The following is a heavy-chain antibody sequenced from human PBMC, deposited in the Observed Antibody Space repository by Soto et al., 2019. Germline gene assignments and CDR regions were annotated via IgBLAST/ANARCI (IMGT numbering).Heavy chain of an antibody. V-gene: IGHV3-23*01. Sequence: GGSLRLSCAASGFTFSSYAMSWVRQAPGKGLEWVSAISGSGGSTYYADSVKGRFTISRDNSKNTLYLQMNSLRAEDTAVYYCAKEWGDSSGSYSEAAFDIWGQGTMVTVSS. D-gene: IGHD1-26*01. CDR2: ISGSGGST. J-gene: IGHJ3*02. CDR1: GFTFSSYA. CDR3: AKEWGDSSGSYSEAAFDI.